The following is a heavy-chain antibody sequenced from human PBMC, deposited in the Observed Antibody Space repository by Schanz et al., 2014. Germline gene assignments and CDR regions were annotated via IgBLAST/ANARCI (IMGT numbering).Heavy chain of an antibody. Sequence: EVHLLESGGGLVQPGGSLRLSCAASGFTFSNHALSWVRQAPGKGLEWVSGIGGSGDSTHYADSVKGRFIISRDNSKNTLYLQVNSLRAEDTAVYYCARDQSPYTNSSDVRYFDYWGQGSLVTVSS. CDR1: GFTFSNHA. D-gene: IGHD6-6*01. CDR3: ARDQSPYTNSSDVRYFDY. CDR2: IGGSGDST. J-gene: IGHJ4*02. V-gene: IGHV3-23*01.